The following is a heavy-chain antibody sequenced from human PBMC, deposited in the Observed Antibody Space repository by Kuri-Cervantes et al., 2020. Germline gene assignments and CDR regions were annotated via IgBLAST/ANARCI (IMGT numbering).Heavy chain of an antibody. CDR2: IKQDGSEK. Sequence: GESLKISCAASGFTFSDYYMSWIRQAPGKGLEWVANIKQDGSEKYYVDSVKGRFTISRDNAKNSLYLQMNSLRAEDTAVYYCARDRRIAAAADYYFDYWGQGTLVTVSS. V-gene: IGHV3-7*01. CDR1: GFTFSDYY. CDR3: ARDRRIAAAADYYFDY. J-gene: IGHJ4*02. D-gene: IGHD6-13*01.